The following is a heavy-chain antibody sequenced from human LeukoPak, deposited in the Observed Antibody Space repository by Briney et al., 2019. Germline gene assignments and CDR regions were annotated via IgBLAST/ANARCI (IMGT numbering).Heavy chain of an antibody. D-gene: IGHD2-2*01. V-gene: IGHV1-69*13. J-gene: IGHJ6*02. CDR3: ARGYVVVSAATDYYYYYGMDV. Sequence: SVKVSCKASGGTFSSYAISWVRQAPGQGLEWMGGITLIFGTANYAQKFQGRVTITADESTSTAYVELSSLRSEDTAVYYRARGYVVVSAATDYYYYYGMDVWGQGTTVTVSS. CDR2: ITLIFGTA. CDR1: GGTFSSYA.